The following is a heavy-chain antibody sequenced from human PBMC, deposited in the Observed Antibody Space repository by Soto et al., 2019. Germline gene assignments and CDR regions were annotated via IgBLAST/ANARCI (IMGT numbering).Heavy chain of an antibody. Sequence: EVQLLESGGGLVQPGGSLRLSCTASGFTFSSTAMSWVRQAPGEGLEWVSGIGRGGDRHYADSVRGRFTITRENSKNSFYLQMNSLRADDTAFYFCTKGGWGSVCEYLGQGTLLTVSS. J-gene: IGHJ4*02. D-gene: IGHD7-27*01. CDR2: IGRGGDR. CDR1: GFTFSSTA. V-gene: IGHV3-23*01. CDR3: TKGGWGSVCEY.